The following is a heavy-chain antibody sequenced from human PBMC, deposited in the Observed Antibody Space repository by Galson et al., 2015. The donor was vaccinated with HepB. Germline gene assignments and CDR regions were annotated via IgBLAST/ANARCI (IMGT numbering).Heavy chain of an antibody. CDR3: ARDSSGPSD. J-gene: IGHJ4*02. CDR2: ISAGSSSV. D-gene: IGHD6-19*01. CDR1: GFTFSVNS. Sequence: SLRLSCAASGFTFSVNSMNWVRQAPGKGLEWVSYISAGSSSVHYADSVRGRFTISRDDAKNSLFLQMNSLRVEDTAVYYCARDSSGPSDWGQGTLVTVSS. V-gene: IGHV3-48*01.